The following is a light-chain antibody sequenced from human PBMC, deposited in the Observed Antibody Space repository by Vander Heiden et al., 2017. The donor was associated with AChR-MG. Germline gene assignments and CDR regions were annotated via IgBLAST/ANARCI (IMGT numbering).Light chain of an antibody. V-gene: IGKV1-5*01. CDR2: DAS. Sequence: DIQLTQSPTTLSASVVDRVTITFRASQSISSWLAWYQQKPGQAPNLLIYDASSLESGVPSRFSGGGSGTKFTLTISSLQPDDFATYYCQQYYGYSGTFGQGTKVEI. CDR1: QSISSW. CDR3: QQYYGYSGT. J-gene: IGKJ1*01.